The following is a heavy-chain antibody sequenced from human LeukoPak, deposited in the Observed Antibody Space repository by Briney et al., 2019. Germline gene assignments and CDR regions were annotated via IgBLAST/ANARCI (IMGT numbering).Heavy chain of an antibody. V-gene: IGHV1-2*02. CDR1: VYTFTGCY. CDR3: AREWVVLAAAIFY. J-gene: IGHJ4*02. CDR2: VNPKSGDT. Sequence: ASVKVSCKASVYTFTGCYMHWVRQAPGQGREWMGWVNPKSGDTNYAQKFQGRVTMTRDTSISTAYMELSRLRSDDTAVYYCAREWVVLAAAIFYWGQETLVTVSS. D-gene: IGHD2-15*01.